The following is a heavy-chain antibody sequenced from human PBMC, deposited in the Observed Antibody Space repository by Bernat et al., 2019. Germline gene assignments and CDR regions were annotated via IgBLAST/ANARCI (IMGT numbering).Heavy chain of an antibody. V-gene: IGHV3-30-3*01. CDR1: GFTFSSYA. CDR2: ISYDGSNK. Sequence: QVQLVESGGGVVQPGRSLRLSCAASGFTFSSYAMHWVRQAPGKGLEWVAVISYDGSNKYYADSVKDRFTISRDNSKNTLYLQMNSLRAEDTAVYYCARGEYYYDSSGYYDNSAPLDYWGQGTLVTVSS. J-gene: IGHJ4*02. CDR3: ARGEYYYDSSGYYDNSAPLDY. D-gene: IGHD3-22*01.